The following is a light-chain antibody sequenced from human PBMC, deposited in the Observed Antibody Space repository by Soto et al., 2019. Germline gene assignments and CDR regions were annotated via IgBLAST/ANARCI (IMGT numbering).Light chain of an antibody. CDR3: ISYTASSTFV. J-gene: IGLJ1*01. Sequence: QSALTQPASVSGSPGQSITISCAGTRSDIGASNSVSWYQHLPGRPPTLIIYEATNRPSGVSERFSGSKTGDTASLTISGLQADDEAEYFCISYTASSTFVFGTGTKLTVL. CDR1: RSDIGASNS. V-gene: IGLV2-14*01. CDR2: EAT.